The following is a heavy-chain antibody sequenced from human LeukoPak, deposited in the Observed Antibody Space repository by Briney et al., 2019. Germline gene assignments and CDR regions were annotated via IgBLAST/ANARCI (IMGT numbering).Heavy chain of an antibody. J-gene: IGHJ3*02. CDR3: ARIKVSTISAFDI. CDR1: GGSISSSSYY. Sequence: SDTLSLTSSVSGGSISSSSYYWGWIRQPPGKGLEWIGSIYYSGRTYYNPSLKSRVTISVYTSKNQFSLKLNSVTAADTAIYYCARIKVSTISAFDIWGQGTMVTVAS. V-gene: IGHV4-39*07. CDR2: IYYSGRT. D-gene: IGHD5/OR15-5a*01.